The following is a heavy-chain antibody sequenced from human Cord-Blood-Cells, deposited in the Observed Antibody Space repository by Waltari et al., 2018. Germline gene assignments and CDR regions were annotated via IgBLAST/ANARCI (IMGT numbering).Heavy chain of an antibody. CDR1: GGTFSSHA. CDR2: IIPIFGTA. Sequence: QVQLVQSGAEVKKPGSSVKVSCKASGGTFSSHAISWVRQAPGQGLEWMGGIIPIFGTANYAQKFQGRVTITADESTSTAYMELSSLRSEDTAVYYCARDLRGAAAGAFDIWGQGTMVTVSS. D-gene: IGHD6-13*01. CDR3: ARDLRGAAAGAFDI. V-gene: IGHV1-69*01. J-gene: IGHJ3*02.